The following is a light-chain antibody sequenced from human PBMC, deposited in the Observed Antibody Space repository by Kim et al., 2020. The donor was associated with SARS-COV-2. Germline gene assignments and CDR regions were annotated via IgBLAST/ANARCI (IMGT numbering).Light chain of an antibody. V-gene: IGLV8-61*01. CDR2: STN. J-gene: IGLJ3*02. CDR1: SGSVSTSYY. Sequence: QTVVTQEPSFSVSPGGTVTLTCGLSSGSVSTSYYPSWYQQTPGQAPRTLIYSTNTRSSGVPDRFSGSILGNKAALTITGAQADDESDYYCVLYMRSGILVFGGETKLTVL. CDR3: VLYMRSGILV.